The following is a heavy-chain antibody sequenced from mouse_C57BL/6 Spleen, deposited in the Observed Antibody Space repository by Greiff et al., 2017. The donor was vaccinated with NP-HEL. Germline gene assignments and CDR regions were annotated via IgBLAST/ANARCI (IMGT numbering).Heavy chain of an antibody. Sequence: EVQVVESGGGLVQPGGSLKLSCAASGFTFSDYYMYWVRQTPEKRLEWVAYISNGGGSTYYPDTVKGRFTISRDNAKNTLYLQMSRLKSEDTAMYYCARRGSIPGTLDYWGQGTTLTVSS. J-gene: IGHJ2*01. CDR3: ARRGSIPGTLDY. D-gene: IGHD3-1*01. V-gene: IGHV5-12*01. CDR2: ISNGGGST. CDR1: GFTFSDYY.